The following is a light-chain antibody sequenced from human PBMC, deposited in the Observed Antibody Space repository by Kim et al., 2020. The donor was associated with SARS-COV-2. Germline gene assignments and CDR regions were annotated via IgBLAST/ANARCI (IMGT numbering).Light chain of an antibody. V-gene: IGLV3-1*01. CDR3: QAWDSSIWV. CDR1: KLGDKY. Sequence: VSTGQTASITCSGDKLGDKYACWYQQKPGQSPVLVIYQDSKRPSGIPERFSGSNSGNTATLTISGTQAMDEADYYCQAWDSSIWVFGGGTKLTVL. CDR2: QDS. J-gene: IGLJ3*02.